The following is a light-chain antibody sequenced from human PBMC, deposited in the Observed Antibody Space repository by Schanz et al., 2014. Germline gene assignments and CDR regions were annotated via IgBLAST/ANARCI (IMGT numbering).Light chain of an antibody. J-gene: IGKJ2*01. Sequence: EIVMTQSPATLSVSPGESATLSCRASQSVSSNLAWYQQKPGQAPRLLIYGASTRATGIPARFSGSGSGTEFTLTISSLQSEDFAVYYCQHYNNWPPYTFGQGNKLEIK. V-gene: IGKV3-15*01. CDR1: QSVSSN. CDR3: QHYNNWPPYT. CDR2: GAS.